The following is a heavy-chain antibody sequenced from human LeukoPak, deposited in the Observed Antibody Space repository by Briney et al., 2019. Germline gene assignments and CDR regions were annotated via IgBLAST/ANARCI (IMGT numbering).Heavy chain of an antibody. D-gene: IGHD3-16*01. CDR3: ARGGDYYDY. J-gene: IGHJ4*02. Sequence: GESLKISCKGSGYNFPRYWIGWVRQMPGKGLEWMGIFNPGNSNSRYNPSFQGQVTISADTSISTAYLQWSGLKASDTAIYYYARGGDYYDYWGQGTLVTVSS. V-gene: IGHV5-51*01. CDR1: GYNFPRYW. CDR2: FNPGNSNS.